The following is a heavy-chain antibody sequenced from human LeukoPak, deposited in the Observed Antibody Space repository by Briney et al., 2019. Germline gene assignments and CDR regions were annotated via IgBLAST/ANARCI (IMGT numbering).Heavy chain of an antibody. CDR2: ISGSGDNT. D-gene: IGHD3-10*01. V-gene: IGHV3-23*01. CDR1: GFTFSTYA. CDR3: AKPKRGTNMIRGAPFDY. Sequence: GGSLRLSCAASGFTFSTYAMTWVRQAPGKGPEWVSVISGSGDNTYYADSVKGRFTISRDNSKNTVHLQLNSVRVEDTAVYYCAKPKRGTNMIRGAPFDYWGQGTLVTVSS. J-gene: IGHJ4*02.